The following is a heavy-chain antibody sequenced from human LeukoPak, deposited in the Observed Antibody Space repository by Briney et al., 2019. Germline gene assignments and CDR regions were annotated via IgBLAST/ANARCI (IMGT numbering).Heavy chain of an antibody. V-gene: IGHV1-8*01. Sequence: ASLKVSCKASGATFTSYKINWVRQATVQGLEWMGWMNPDSGTTGYAQKFQDRLTITRDTSISTVYMELSSVTPEDTAVYFCARLQSGTHMHLDYWGQGTPVTVSS. CDR1: GATFTSYK. CDR2: MNPDSGTT. J-gene: IGHJ4*02. CDR3: ARLQSGTHMHLDY.